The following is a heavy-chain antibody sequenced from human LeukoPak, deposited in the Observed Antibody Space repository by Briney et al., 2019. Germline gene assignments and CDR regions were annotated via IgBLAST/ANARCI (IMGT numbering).Heavy chain of an antibody. CDR3: ARDSLAQVAAASHFDY. CDR1: GFTFSDYY. CDR2: ISSSGSTI. D-gene: IGHD6-13*01. Sequence: GGSLRLSCAASGFTFSDYYMSWIRQAPGKGLEWVSYISSSGSTIYYADSVKGRFTISRDNAKNSLYLQMNSLRAEDTAVYYCARDSLAQVAAASHFDYWGQGTLVTVSS. V-gene: IGHV3-11*01. J-gene: IGHJ4*02.